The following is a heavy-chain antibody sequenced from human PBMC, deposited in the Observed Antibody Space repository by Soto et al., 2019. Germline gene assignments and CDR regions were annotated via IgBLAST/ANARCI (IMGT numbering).Heavy chain of an antibody. V-gene: IGHV3-33*01. CDR1: GFTFSSYG. D-gene: IGHD3-22*01. J-gene: IGHJ4*02. CDR2: IWYDGSNK. Sequence: GGSLRLSCAASGFTFSSYGMHWVRQAPGKGLEWVAVIWYDGSNKYYADSVKGRFTISRDNSKNTLYLQMNSLRAEDTAVYYCARESGDYYDSSLPTAFDYWGQGTLVTVSS. CDR3: ARESGDYYDSSLPTAFDY.